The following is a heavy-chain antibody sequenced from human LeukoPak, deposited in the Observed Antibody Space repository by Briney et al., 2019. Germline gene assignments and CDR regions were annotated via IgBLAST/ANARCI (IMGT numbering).Heavy chain of an antibody. CDR2: ISYDGGNK. V-gene: IGHV3-30*18. D-gene: IGHD3-3*01. J-gene: IGHJ6*02. CDR3: AKDYYDFWSGGYYFYYGMDV. Sequence: PGGSLRLSCAASGFTFSSYVMHWVRQAPGKGLEGVAVISYDGGNKYYADSVKGRFTISRDNSKNTLYLQMNSLRSDDTAVYYCAKDYYDFWSGGYYFYYGMDVGGQGTTVTVS. CDR1: GFTFSSYV.